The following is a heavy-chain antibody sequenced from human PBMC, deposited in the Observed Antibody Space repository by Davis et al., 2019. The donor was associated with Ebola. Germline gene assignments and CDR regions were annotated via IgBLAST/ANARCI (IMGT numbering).Heavy chain of an antibody. CDR1: GFTFSSYA. Sequence: GESLKISCAASGFTFSSYAMSWVRQAPGKGLEWVSAISGSGGSTYYADSVKGRFTISRDNSKNTLYLQMNSLRAEDTAVYYCAKEVDYSSHFDYWGQGTLVTVSS. D-gene: IGHD4-11*01. CDR3: AKEVDYSSHFDY. V-gene: IGHV3-23*01. J-gene: IGHJ4*02. CDR2: ISGSGGST.